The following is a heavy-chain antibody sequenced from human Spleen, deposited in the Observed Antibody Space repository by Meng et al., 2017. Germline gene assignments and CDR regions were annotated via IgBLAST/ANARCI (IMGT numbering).Heavy chain of an antibody. D-gene: IGHD4-17*01. CDR3: ARDGDYGIDY. CDR2: INTGNGNT. V-gene: IGHV1-3*04. J-gene: IGHJ4*02. Sequence: QGQLVQSGAEVKRPGASVKVSCRASGYTFTTFSIHWVRQAPGQRLEWMGWINTGNGNTRYSQKFQGRVTITRDTSASTAYMELSSLGSEDTAVFYCARDGDYGIDYWGQGTLVTVSS. CDR1: GYTFTTFS.